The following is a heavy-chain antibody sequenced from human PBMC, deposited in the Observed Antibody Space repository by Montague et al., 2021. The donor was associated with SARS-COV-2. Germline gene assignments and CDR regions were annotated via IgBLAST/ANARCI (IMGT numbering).Heavy chain of an antibody. CDR2: INQDETAK. V-gene: IGHV3-7*01. J-gene: IGHJ4*02. CDR3: ARSPRGSGTGWLDY. Sequence: SLSLSCAASGFTSGDYQMTWVRQAPGKGLQWVANINQDETAKTYVDSVKGRLTISGDNAKNSLILQMNSLKDEDTAVYYCARSPRGSGTGWLDYWGQGTLVTVSS. D-gene: IGHD3/OR15-3a*01. CDR1: GFTSGDYQ.